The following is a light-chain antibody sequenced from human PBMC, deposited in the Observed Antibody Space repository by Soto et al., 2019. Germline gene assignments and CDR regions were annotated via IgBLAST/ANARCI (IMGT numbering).Light chain of an antibody. V-gene: IGLV1-40*01. Sequence: QSVLTQPPSVSGAPGQRVTISCTGRSSNIGAGYDVHWYQQLPGTAPKLLIYGNSNRPSGVPDRFSGSKSGTSASLAITGLQAEDEADDYCQSYDSSLSGYVVFGGGTKVTVL. CDR1: SSNIGAGYD. CDR3: QSYDSSLSGYVV. CDR2: GNS. J-gene: IGLJ2*01.